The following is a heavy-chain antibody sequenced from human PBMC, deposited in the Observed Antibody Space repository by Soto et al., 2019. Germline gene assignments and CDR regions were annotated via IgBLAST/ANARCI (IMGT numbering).Heavy chain of an antibody. V-gene: IGHV1-69*01. Sequence: QVQLVQSGAEVKKPGSSVKVSCKASGGTLSSYAISWVRQAPGQGLEWMGGIIPIFGTANYAQKFQGRVTITADESTSTAYMELSSLRSEDTAVYYGARGGHDYGDYEDYYYYGMDVWGQGTTVTVSS. CDR3: ARGGHDYGDYEDYYYYGMDV. CDR2: IIPIFGTA. CDR1: GGTLSSYA. J-gene: IGHJ6*02. D-gene: IGHD4-17*01.